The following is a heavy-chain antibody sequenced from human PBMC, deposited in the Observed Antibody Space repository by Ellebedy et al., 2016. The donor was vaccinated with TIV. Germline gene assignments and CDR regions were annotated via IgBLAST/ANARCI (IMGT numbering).Heavy chain of an antibody. CDR3: VRTMVRGVPTLDY. J-gene: IGHJ4*02. Sequence: ASVKVSXXASGYTFTSYDINWVRQAAGQGLECMGWMNPNSGNTGYAQKFQGRVTMTRDTSTNTAYMELNSLRSEDTAVYYCVRTMVRGVPTLDYWGRGTLVTVSS. CDR2: MNPNSGNT. D-gene: IGHD3-10*01. CDR1: GYTFTSYD. V-gene: IGHV1-8*01.